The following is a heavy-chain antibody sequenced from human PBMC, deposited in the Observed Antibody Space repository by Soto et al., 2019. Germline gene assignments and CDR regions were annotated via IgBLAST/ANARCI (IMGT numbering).Heavy chain of an antibody. CDR3: ARDGERDTGLNFYYYLHGMDA. Sequence: ASVKVSCKASGYTFTTYGISWVRQAPGQGLEWMGWISPYNGTTKYAEKFQGEMTMTTDTATSTAYMDLRSLRSDDAAVYYCARDGERDTGLNFYYYLHGMDAWGQGTRVTVSS. J-gene: IGHJ6*02. D-gene: IGHD1-1*01. CDR2: ISPYNGTT. CDR1: GYTFTTYG. V-gene: IGHV1-18*04.